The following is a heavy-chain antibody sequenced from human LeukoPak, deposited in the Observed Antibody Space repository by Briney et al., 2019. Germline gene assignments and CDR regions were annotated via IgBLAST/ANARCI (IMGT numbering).Heavy chain of an antibody. D-gene: IGHD4-23*01. V-gene: IGHV4-34*01. J-gene: IGHJ4*02. CDR2: INHSGST. CDR1: GGSFSGYY. CDR3: ARTPINYYGGNSELGYFDY. Sequence: PSETLSLTCAVYGGSFSGYYRSWIRQPPGKGLEWIGEINHSGSTNYNPSLKSRVTISVDTSKNQFSLKLSSVTAADTAVYYCARTPINYYGGNSELGYFDYWGQGTLVTVSS.